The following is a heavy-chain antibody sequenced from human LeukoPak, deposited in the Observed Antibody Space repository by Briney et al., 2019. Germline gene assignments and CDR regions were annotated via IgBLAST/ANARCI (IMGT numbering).Heavy chain of an antibody. CDR2: INSDGSST. CDR3: ARETFSSSRDFDY. J-gene: IGHJ4*02. Sequence: PGGSLRLSCAASGFTFSSYWMHWVRQAPGKGLMWRFGINSDGSSTSYADSVKGRFTISRDNAKNTLYLQINSLRAEDTAVYYCARETFSSSRDFDYWGQGTLVTVSS. CDR1: GFTFSSYW. V-gene: IGHV3-74*01. D-gene: IGHD6-13*01.